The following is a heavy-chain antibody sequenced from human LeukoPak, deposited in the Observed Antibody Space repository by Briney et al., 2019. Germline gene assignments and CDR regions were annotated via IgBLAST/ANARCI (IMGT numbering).Heavy chain of an antibody. Sequence: PGGSLRLSCAASAFTFSDYSMNWVRQAPGKGLEWVSSTSSSSAYIYYADSVKGRFTVTRDNAENSLSLQMNSLRAEDSAIYHCARGPRNSSSYQYFQHWGQGTLVTVSA. CDR2: TSSSSAYI. CDR1: AFTFSDYS. V-gene: IGHV3-21*01. J-gene: IGHJ1*01. CDR3: ARGPRNSSSYQYFQH. D-gene: IGHD6-13*01.